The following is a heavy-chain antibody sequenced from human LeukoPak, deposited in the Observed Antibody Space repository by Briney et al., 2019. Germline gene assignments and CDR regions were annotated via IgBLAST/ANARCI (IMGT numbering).Heavy chain of an antibody. CDR1: GFTFSSYS. D-gene: IGHD5-24*01. CDR3: AREGDGSPDSYFDY. CDR2: ISSSSSTI. J-gene: IGHJ4*02. V-gene: IGHV3-48*01. Sequence: GGSLRLSCAAPGFTFSSYSMNWVRQAPGKGLEWVSYISSSSSTIYYADSVKGRFTISRDNAKNSLYLQMNSLRAEDTAVYYCAREGDGSPDSYFDYWGQGTLVTVSS.